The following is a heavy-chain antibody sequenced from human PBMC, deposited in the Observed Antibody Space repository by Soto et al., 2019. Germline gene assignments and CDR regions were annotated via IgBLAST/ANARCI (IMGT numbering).Heavy chain of an antibody. D-gene: IGHD2-2*01. V-gene: IGHV3-15*07. CDR2: IKSKTDGGTT. CDR1: GFTFSNAW. J-gene: IGHJ4*02. Sequence: EVQLEESGGGLVKPGGSLRLSCAASGFTFSNAWMNWVRQAPVKGLEWVGRIKSKTDGGTTDYAAPVKGRFTISRDDSKNTLYLQMNSLKTEDTAVYYCTTAGGWRPAADDYWGQGTLVTVSS. CDR3: TTAGGWRPAADDY.